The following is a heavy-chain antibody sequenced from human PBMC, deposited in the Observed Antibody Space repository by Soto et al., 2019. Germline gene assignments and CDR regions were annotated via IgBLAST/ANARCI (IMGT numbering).Heavy chain of an antibody. J-gene: IGHJ5*02. CDR1: GGSFSGYY. V-gene: IGHV4-34*01. CDR2: INHSGST. CDR3: ARAPGGDCSGGSCYRWFDP. D-gene: IGHD2-15*01. Sequence: QVQLQQWGAGLLKPSETLSLTCAVYGGSFSGYYWSWIRQPPGKGLEWIGEINHSGSTNYNPSLKSRVNISVDTSKNQFSLKLSSVTAADTAVYYCARAPGGDCSGGSCYRWFDPWGQGTLVTVSS.